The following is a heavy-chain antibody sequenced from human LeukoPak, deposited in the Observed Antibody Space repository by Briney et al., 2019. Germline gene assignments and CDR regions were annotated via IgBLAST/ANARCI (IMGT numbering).Heavy chain of an antibody. V-gene: IGHV4-39*07. J-gene: IGHJ5*02. CDR1: GGSISSSSYY. Sequence: SETLSLTCTVSGGSISSSSYYWGWIRQPPGKGLEWIGSIYYSGSTYYNPSLKSRVTISVDTSKNQFSLKLSSVTAADTAVYYCARDRQQLVWGQFDPWGQGTLVTVSS. CDR2: IYYSGST. D-gene: IGHD6-13*01. CDR3: ARDRQQLVWGQFDP.